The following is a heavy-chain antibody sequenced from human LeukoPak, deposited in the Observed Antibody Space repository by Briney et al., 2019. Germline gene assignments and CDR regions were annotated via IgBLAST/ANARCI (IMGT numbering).Heavy chain of an antibody. D-gene: IGHD3-10*01. CDR2: IYDSGST. CDR1: GGSISGYY. Sequence: PSETLSLTCTVSGGSISGYYWGWIRQPPGKGLEWIGYIYDSGSTNYNPSLKSRVTISVDTSKNQFSLKLSSVTAADMAVYYCARVGGTNYYYYGMDVWGQGTTVTVSS. V-gene: IGHV4-59*01. CDR3: ARVGGTNYYYYGMDV. J-gene: IGHJ6*02.